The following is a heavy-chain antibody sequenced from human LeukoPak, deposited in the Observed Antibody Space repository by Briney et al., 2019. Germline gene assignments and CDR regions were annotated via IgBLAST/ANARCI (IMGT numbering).Heavy chain of an antibody. D-gene: IGHD3-10*02. V-gene: IGHV3-33*06. J-gene: IGHJ6*03. Sequence: GGSLRLSCAASGFTFSSYGMHWVRQAPGKGLEGVAVIWYDGINKYYADSVKGRFTISRDNCKNTLYLQMNSLRAEDTAVYYCAKDVHMDVWAKGTRSPSP. CDR3: AKDVHMDV. CDR2: IWYDGINK. CDR1: GFTFSSYG.